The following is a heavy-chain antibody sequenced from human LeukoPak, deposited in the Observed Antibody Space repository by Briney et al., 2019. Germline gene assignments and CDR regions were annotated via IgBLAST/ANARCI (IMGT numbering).Heavy chain of an antibody. D-gene: IGHD1/OR15-1a*01. CDR3: ARSRDEKQFDY. CDR1: GGTFSSYA. Sequence: SVKVPCKASGGTFSSYAISWVRHAPGQGLEWMGGIIPIFGTANYAQKFQGRVTITADESTSTAYMELSSLRSEDTAVYYCARSRDEKQFDYWGQGTPVTVSS. CDR2: IIPIFGTA. J-gene: IGHJ4*02. V-gene: IGHV1-69*01.